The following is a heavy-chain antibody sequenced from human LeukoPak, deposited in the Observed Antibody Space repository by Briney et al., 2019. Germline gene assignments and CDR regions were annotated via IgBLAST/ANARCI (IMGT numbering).Heavy chain of an antibody. V-gene: IGHV4-39*01. CDR3: ARLANYDFWSGKSYYFDY. CDR2: IYYSGST. J-gene: IGHJ4*02. CDR1: GGSISSYY. Sequence: PSETLSLTCTVSGGSISSYYWGWIRQPPGKGLEWIGSIYYSGSTYYNPSLKSRVTISVDTSKNQFSLKLSSVTAADTAVYYCARLANYDFWSGKSYYFDYWGQGTLVTVSS. D-gene: IGHD3-3*01.